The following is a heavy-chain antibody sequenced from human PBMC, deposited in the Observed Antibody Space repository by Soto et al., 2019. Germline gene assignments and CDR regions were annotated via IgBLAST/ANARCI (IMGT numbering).Heavy chain of an antibody. V-gene: IGHV3-64*01. CDR2: ISSNGGST. CDR3: AREEDPLLNFDY. D-gene: IGHD1-26*01. Sequence: EVQLVESGGGLVQPGGSLRLSCAASGFTFSSYAMHWVRQAPGKGLEYVSAISSNGGSTYYANSVKGRFTISRDNSKNTLYLQMGSLRSEDMAVYYCAREEDPLLNFDYWGPGTLVTVSS. J-gene: IGHJ4*02. CDR1: GFTFSSYA.